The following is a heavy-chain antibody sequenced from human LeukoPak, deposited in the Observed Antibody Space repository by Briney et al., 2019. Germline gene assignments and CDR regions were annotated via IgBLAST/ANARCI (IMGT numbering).Heavy chain of an antibody. CDR1: GGSISSGGYY. CDR3: ARDRRGYCSSTSCFYYYGMDV. Sequence: SETLSLTCTVSGGSISSGGYYWSWIRQHPGKGLEWIGYIYYSGSTYYNPSLKSRVTISVDTSKNQFSLKLSSVTAADTAVYYCARDRRGYCSSTSCFYYYGMDVWGQGTTVIVSS. V-gene: IGHV4-31*03. D-gene: IGHD2-2*01. J-gene: IGHJ6*02. CDR2: IYYSGST.